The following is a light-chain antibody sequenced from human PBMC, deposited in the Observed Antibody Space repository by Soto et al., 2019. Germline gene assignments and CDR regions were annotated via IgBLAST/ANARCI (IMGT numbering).Light chain of an antibody. CDR1: SSDVGNYNL. CDR2: EGN. CDR3: CSYAGSRIWV. V-gene: IGLV2-23*01. Sequence: QSALTQPASVSGSPGQSITISCTGTSSDVGNYNLVSWYQQHPGKAPKLMIYEGNKRPSGVSNRFSGSKSGNTASLTISGLQAEDEADYYCCSYAGSRIWVFGGGTQLTVL. J-gene: IGLJ3*02.